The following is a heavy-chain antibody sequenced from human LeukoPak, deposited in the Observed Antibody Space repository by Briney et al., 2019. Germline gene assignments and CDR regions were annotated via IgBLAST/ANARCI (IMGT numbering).Heavy chain of an antibody. D-gene: IGHD1-26*01. CDR2: INWNGGST. V-gene: IGHV3-20*04. J-gene: IGHJ3*02. CDR3: ARDKEVGATTAFDI. Sequence: GGSLRLSCAASGFTFDDYGMSWVRQAPGKGLEWVSGINWNGGSTGYADSVKGRFTISRDNAKNSLYLQMNSLRAEDTALYYCARDKEVGATTAFDIWGQGTMVTVSA. CDR1: GFTFDDYG.